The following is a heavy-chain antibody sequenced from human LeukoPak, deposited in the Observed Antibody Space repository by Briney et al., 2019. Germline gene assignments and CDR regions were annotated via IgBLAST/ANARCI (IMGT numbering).Heavy chain of an antibody. Sequence: GGSLRLSCAASGFAFSGYYMSWVRQAPGKGLEWLSYIDSSGNYILYADSVKGRFTISRDNAKNSLYLQMSSLSPDDTAVYYCARDRSSGSNWFDPWGQGTLVTVSS. D-gene: IGHD6-19*01. CDR3: ARDRSSGSNWFDP. J-gene: IGHJ5*02. CDR1: GFAFSGYY. CDR2: IDSSGNYI. V-gene: IGHV3-11*05.